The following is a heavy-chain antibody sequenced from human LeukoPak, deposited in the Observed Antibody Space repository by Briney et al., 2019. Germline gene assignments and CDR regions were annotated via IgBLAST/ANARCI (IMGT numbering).Heavy chain of an antibody. CDR3: ARVNYDYVWGSYRHDY. CDR1: GYIFTSYG. V-gene: IGHV1-18*01. CDR2: ISAYNGNT. J-gene: IGHJ4*02. D-gene: IGHD3-16*02. Sequence: ASVKVSCKAPGYIFTSYGISWVRQAPGQGLEWMGWISAYNGNTNYAQKLQGRVTMTRNTSISTAYLELSSLRSEDTAVYYCARVNYDYVWGSYRHDYWGQGTLVTVAS.